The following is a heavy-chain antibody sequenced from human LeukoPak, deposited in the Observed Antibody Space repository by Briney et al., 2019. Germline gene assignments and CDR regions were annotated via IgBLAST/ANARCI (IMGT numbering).Heavy chain of an antibody. Sequence: GASVKVTCKSSGYTFHKNYMHGVGQAPGQGLEWMGIINPYDGSTTYAQSFQGRVTVTRDTSTNAVYMELSSLRDEDTGVYYCVREGPRGRVLTGLGAFVVWGQGTMVTVSS. CDR1: GYTFHKNY. J-gene: IGHJ3*01. V-gene: IGHV1-46*02. CDR3: VREGPRGRVLTGLGAFVV. D-gene: IGHD3-9*01. CDR2: INPYDGST.